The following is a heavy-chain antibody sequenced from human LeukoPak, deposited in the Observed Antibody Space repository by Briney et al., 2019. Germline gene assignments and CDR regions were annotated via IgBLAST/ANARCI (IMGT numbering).Heavy chain of an antibody. D-gene: IGHD4-17*01. CDR2: IRYDGSNK. V-gene: IGHV3-30*04. J-gene: IGHJ6*03. CDR3: ARGGMTTVGPDYYYYMDV. CDR1: GFTFSSYA. Sequence: PGRSLRLSCAASGFTFSSYAMHWVRQAPGKGLEWVAFIRYDGSNKYYADSVKGRFTISRDNSKNTLYLQMNSLRAEDTAVYYCARGGMTTVGPDYYYYMDVWGKGTTVTVSS.